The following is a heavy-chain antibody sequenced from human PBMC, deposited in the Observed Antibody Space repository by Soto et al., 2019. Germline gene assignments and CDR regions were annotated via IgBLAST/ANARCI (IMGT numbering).Heavy chain of an antibody. D-gene: IGHD2-2*01. J-gene: IGHJ6*02. CDR3: ARAGYCSSTSCYAYYGMDV. Sequence: SETLSLTCTVSGGSISSYYWSWIRQPPGKGLEWIGYIYYSGSTNYNPSLKSRVTISVDTSKNQFSLKLSSVTAADTAVYYCARAGYCSSTSCYAYYGMDVWGQGTTVTVSS. V-gene: IGHV4-59*01. CDR1: GGSISSYY. CDR2: IYYSGST.